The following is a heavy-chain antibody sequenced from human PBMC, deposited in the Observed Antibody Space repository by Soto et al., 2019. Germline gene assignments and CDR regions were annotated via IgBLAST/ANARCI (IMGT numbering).Heavy chain of an antibody. J-gene: IGHJ3*01. D-gene: IGHD3-3*01. CDR2: ISGHGAGT. CDR1: GFTFDSYA. CDR3: AKDTVGGYSFWSGYYSDGLDV. V-gene: IGHV3-23*01. Sequence: EGKLLESGGGLAQPGGSLRLSCVGSGFTFDSYAISWVRQAPGKGLQWISAISGHGAGTDYAHSVKGRFTISRDNSKNTVHLQMNSLRAEDTALYYCAKDTVGGYSFWSGYYSDGLDVWGQGTMVTVSS.